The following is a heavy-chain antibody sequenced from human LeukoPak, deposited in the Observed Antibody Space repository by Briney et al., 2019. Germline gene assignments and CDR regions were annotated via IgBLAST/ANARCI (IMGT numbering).Heavy chain of an antibody. V-gene: IGHV1-46*01. CDR2: INPSGGST. J-gene: IGHJ5*02. CDR3: ARDTRPPYYDFWSGYYTGGGYNWFDP. Sequence: GASVNVSCKASGYTFTSYYMHWVRQAPGQGLEWMGIINPSGGSTSYAQKFQGRVTMTRDTSTSTVYMELSSLRSEDTAVYYCARDTRPPYYDFWSGYYTGGGYNWFDPWGQGTLVTVSS. D-gene: IGHD3-3*01. CDR1: GYTFTSYY.